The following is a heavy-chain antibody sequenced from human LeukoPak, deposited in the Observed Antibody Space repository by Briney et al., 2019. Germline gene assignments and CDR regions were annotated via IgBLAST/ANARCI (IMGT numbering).Heavy chain of an antibody. J-gene: IGHJ6*02. CDR2: FGVAGGT. D-gene: IGHD1-20*01. CDR1: GFTLSAHD. CDR3: ARGPYNWNHYGMDV. Sequence: GGSLRLSCVASGFTLSAHDMLWVRQVTGKGLEWVSAFGVAGGTYYPGSVKGRFTISRENAKNSLYLQLNSLRVGDTAVYYCARGPYNWNHYGMDVWGQGTTVTVSS. V-gene: IGHV3-13*01.